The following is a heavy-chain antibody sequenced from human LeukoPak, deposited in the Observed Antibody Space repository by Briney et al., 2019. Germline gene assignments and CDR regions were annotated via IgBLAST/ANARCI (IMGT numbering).Heavy chain of an antibody. V-gene: IGHV3-74*01. CDR3: ATFGFNWNLGY. D-gene: IGHD1-20*01. CDR2: INSDGGDT. CDR1: GLTFSNYY. Sequence: GGSLRLSCAASGLTFSNYYVHWVRQPPGKGLVWVSRINSDGGDTGYVDSVKGRFTISRDNAKNTVYLQMNSLRAEDTAVYYCATFGFNWNLGYWGQGTLVTVSS. J-gene: IGHJ4*02.